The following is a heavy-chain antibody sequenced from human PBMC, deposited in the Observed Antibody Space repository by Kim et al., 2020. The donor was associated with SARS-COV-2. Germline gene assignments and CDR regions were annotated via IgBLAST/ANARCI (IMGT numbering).Heavy chain of an antibody. J-gene: IGHJ4*02. V-gene: IGHV3-9*01. Sequence: YGESGKGRCTISRDNAKNSLYLQMNSLRAEDTALYYCAKDRGSSPWYFDYWGQGTLVTVSS. D-gene: IGHD1-26*01. CDR3: AKDRGSSPWYFDY.